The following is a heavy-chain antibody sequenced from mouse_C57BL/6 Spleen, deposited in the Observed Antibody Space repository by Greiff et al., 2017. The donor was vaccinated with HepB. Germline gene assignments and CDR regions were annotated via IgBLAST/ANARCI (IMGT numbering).Heavy chain of an antibody. CDR2: IYPRSGNT. CDR1: GYTFTSYG. J-gene: IGHJ3*01. D-gene: IGHD2-2*01. Sequence: VQLQQSGAELARPGASVKLSCTASGYTFTSYGISWVKQRTGQGLEWIGEIYPRSGNTYYNEKFKGKATLTADKSSSTAYMELRSLTSEDSAVYFCARSNYYGYSTWFAYWGQGTLVTVSA. V-gene: IGHV1-81*01. CDR3: ARSNYYGYSTWFAY.